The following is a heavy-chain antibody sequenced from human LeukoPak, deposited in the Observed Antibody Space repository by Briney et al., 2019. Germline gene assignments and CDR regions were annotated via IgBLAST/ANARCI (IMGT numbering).Heavy chain of an antibody. Sequence: VTVSCKASGYTFTSYYMHWVRQAPGQGLEWMGIINPSGGSTSYAQKFQGRVTMTRDTSISTAYMELSRLRSDDTAVYYCARQLSSSWEFDYWGQGTLVTVSS. CDR2: INPSGGST. CDR1: GYTFTSYY. D-gene: IGHD6-13*01. V-gene: IGHV1-46*01. J-gene: IGHJ4*02. CDR3: ARQLSSSWEFDY.